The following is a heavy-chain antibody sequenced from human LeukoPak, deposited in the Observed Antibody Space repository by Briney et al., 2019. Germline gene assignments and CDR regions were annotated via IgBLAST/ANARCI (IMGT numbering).Heavy chain of an antibody. CDR2: IYYSGST. Sequence: PSETLSLTCTASGGSISSNSYYWAWIRQPPGKGLECIGSIYYSGSTYYNPSLKSRVTISVDTSKNQFSLRLSSVTAADTAVYYCARHWPKMTMVRGVIGYFDYWGQGTLVTVSS. CDR1: GGSISSNSYY. J-gene: IGHJ4*02. V-gene: IGHV4-39*01. D-gene: IGHD3-10*01. CDR3: ARHWPKMTMVRGVIGYFDY.